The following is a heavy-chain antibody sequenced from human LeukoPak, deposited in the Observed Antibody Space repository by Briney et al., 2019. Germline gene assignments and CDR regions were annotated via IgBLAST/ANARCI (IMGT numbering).Heavy chain of an antibody. D-gene: IGHD6-25*01. Sequence: ASVKVSCKASGGTFSSYAISWVRQAPGQGLEWMGWISAYNGNTNYAQKFQDRVTMTTDTSTSTAYMELRSLRSDDTAVFYCAKGITAAAFDYWGQGTLVTVSS. CDR3: AKGITAAAFDY. J-gene: IGHJ4*02. CDR1: GGTFSSYA. CDR2: ISAYNGNT. V-gene: IGHV1-18*01.